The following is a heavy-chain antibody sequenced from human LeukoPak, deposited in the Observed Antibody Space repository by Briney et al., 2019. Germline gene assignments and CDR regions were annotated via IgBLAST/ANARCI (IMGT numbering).Heavy chain of an antibody. Sequence: GGSLRLSCAASGFTFRNYNMHWVRQAPGKGLEWISYITLSTTTILYADSVKGRFTISRDNDKNSLYLQMHSLRAEDTAVYYCAREPPYSNSWTDFDYWGQGTLVTVSS. V-gene: IGHV3-48*01. CDR2: ITLSTTTI. J-gene: IGHJ4*02. CDR3: AREPPYSNSWTDFDY. D-gene: IGHD6-13*01. CDR1: GFTFRNYN.